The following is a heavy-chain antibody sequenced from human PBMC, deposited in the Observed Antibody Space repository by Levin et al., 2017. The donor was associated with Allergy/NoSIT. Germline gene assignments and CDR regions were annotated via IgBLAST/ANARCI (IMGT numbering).Heavy chain of an antibody. J-gene: IGHJ4*02. V-gene: IGHV1-18*01. CDR1: GYTFTSYG. Sequence: ASVKVSCKASGYTFTSYGISWVRQAPGQGLEWMGWISAYNGNTNYAQKLQGRVTMTTDTSTSTAYMELRSLRSDDTAVYYCARGGAAGGPGGDGLFDYWGQGTLVTVSS. D-gene: IGHD6-13*01. CDR3: ARGGAAGGPGGDGLFDY. CDR2: ISAYNGNT.